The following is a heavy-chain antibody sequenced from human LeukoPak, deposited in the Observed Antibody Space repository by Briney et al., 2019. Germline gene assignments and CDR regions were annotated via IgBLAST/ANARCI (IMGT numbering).Heavy chain of an antibody. CDR1: GYSLSSGYY. J-gene: IGHJ4*02. V-gene: IGHV4-38-2*02. CDR3: ASWVPGGDDYY. D-gene: IGHD5-12*01. CDR2: IYHSGST. Sequence: SETLSLTCTVSGYSLSSGYYWGWIRQPPGKGLEWIGSIYHSGSTYYNPSLKSRVTISVDTSKNQFSLKLSSVTAADTAVYYCASWVPGGDDYYWGQGTLVTVSS.